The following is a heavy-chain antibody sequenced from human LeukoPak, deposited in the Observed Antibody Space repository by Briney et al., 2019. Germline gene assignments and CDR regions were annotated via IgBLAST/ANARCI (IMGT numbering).Heavy chain of an antibody. CDR1: GFTFSSHN. V-gene: IGHV3-48*04. Sequence: GGSLRLSCAASGFTFSSHNMVWVRQPPGKGLEWISYIRASSITTYYADSVKGRFTISRDNAKNSLYLQMNSLRAEDTAVYYCARDGGCCSGGFCYRLFDPWGQGTLVTVSS. D-gene: IGHD2-15*01. J-gene: IGHJ5*02. CDR3: ARDGGCCSGGFCYRLFDP. CDR2: IRASSITT.